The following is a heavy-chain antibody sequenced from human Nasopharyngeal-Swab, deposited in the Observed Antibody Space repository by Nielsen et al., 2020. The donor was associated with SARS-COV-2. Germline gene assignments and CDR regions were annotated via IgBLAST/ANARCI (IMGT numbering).Heavy chain of an antibody. CDR3: ARDSRSGIFDY. J-gene: IGHJ4*02. V-gene: IGHV3-23*01. CDR1: GFTFSSDA. Sequence: GESLKISCAASGFTFSSDAMSWVRQAPGKGLEWVSAISGSGGSTYYADSVKGRFTISRDNSKNTLCLQMNSLRAEDTAVYYCARDSRSGIFDYWGQGTLVTVSS. CDR2: ISGSGGST.